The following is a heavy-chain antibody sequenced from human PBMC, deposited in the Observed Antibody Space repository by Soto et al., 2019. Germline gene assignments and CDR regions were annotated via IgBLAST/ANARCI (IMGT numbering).Heavy chain of an antibody. CDR1: GGSISSGGYY. J-gene: IGHJ5*02. CDR3: ARILVERLCSGGSCYWFDP. CDR2: IYYSGST. D-gene: IGHD2-15*01. V-gene: IGHV4-31*03. Sequence: SETLSLTCTVSGGSISSGGYYWSWIRQHPGKGLEWIGYIYYSGSTYYNPSLKSRVTISVDTSKNQFSLKLSSVTAADTAVYYCARILVERLCSGGSCYWFDPWGQEPWSPSPQ.